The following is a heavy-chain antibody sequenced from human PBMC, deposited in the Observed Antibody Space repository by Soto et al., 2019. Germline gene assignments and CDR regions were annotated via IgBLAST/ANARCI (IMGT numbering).Heavy chain of an antibody. V-gene: IGHV3-9*01. CDR3: AKDRRDYPWFDY. D-gene: IGHD4-17*01. J-gene: IGHJ4*02. CDR1: GFTFDDYA. Sequence: EVQLVESGGGLVQPGRSVRLSCAASGFTFDDYAMHWVRQAPGKGLEWVSGISWNSGSIGYADSVKGRFTISRDNAKNSLYLQMNNLRAEDTALYYCAKDRRDYPWFDYWGQGTLVTVSS. CDR2: ISWNSGSI.